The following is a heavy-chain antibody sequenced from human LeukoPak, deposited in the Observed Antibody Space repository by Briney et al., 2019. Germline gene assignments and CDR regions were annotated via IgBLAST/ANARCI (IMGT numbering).Heavy chain of an antibody. CDR3: AREGTLDAFDI. CDR2: ISSSDSTI. V-gene: IGHV3-48*03. Sequence: AGSLRLSRAASGFTFNSYEMNWVRQGPGKGLEWVSYISSSDSTIYEDSVKGRFTISRDNAKNSLYLQMNSLRAEDTAVYYCAREGTLDAFDIWGQGTMVTVSS. CDR1: GFTFNSYE. D-gene: IGHD1-1*01. J-gene: IGHJ3*02.